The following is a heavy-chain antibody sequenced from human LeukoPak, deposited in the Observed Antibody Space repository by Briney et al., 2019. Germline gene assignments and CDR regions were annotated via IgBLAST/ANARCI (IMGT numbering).Heavy chain of an antibody. CDR1: GFTFDDYA. J-gene: IGHJ4*02. CDR2: ISWNSGSI. D-gene: IGHD1-1*01. V-gene: IGHV3-9*01. CDR3: AKATGNLGN. Sequence: GGSLRLSCAASGFTFDDYAMHWVRQAPGKGLEWVSGISWNSGSIGYADSVKGRFTISRDNAKNSLYLQMNSLTAEDTAKYYCAKATGNLGNWGQGTLVTVSS.